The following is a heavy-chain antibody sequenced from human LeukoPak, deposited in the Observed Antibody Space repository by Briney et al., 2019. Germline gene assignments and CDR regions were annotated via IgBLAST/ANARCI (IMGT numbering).Heavy chain of an antibody. CDR2: SDWNDDK. V-gene: IGHV2-70D*14. J-gene: IGHJ4*02. CDR1: GFSLSPTGMG. Sequence: SGATLVNPTQALTLTCTFSGFSLSPTGMGGSWMRQPPRKALEWLALSDWNDDKFYTTSLKTRLTISKDTSKNQLVLTMTNMDPVDTATYYCARLYSSGYNDGFDYWGQGTLVTVSS. CDR3: ARLYSSGYNDGFDY. D-gene: IGHD6-19*01.